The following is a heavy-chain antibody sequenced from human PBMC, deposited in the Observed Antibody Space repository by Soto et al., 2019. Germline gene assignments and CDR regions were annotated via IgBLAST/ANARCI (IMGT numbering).Heavy chain of an antibody. CDR2: ISSDGNNQ. J-gene: IGHJ3*02. CDR3: AKERGVLAAFDI. V-gene: IGHV3-30*18. D-gene: IGHD3-10*01. CDR1: GFTSSSFV. Sequence: QVQLVESGGGVVQPGRSLRLSCAASGFTSSSFVIHWVRQAPGKGLEWLAVISSDGNNQYCADSVKGRFTISRDNSKNTLYLQVNSLTAEDTAVYFCAKERGVLAAFDIWGQRTMVTVSS.